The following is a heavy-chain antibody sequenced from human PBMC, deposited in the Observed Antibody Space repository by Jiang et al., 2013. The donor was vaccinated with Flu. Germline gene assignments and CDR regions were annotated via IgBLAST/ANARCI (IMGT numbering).Heavy chain of an antibody. CDR2: INHSGST. CDR1: GGSFSGYY. D-gene: IGHD3-3*01. V-gene: IGHV4-34*01. J-gene: IGHJ6*02. CDR3: ARVGRITIFGVVTPLYYYYGMDV. Sequence: LLKPSETLSLTCAVYGGSFSGYYWSWIRQPPGKGLEWIGEINHSGSTNYNPSLKSRVTISVDTSKNQFSLKLSSVTAADTAVYYCARVGRITIFGVVTPLYYYYGMDVWGQGTHGHRLL.